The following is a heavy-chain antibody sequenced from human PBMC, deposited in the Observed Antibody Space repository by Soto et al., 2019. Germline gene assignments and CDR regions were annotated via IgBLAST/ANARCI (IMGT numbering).Heavy chain of an antibody. V-gene: IGHV1-46*02. CDR1: GFTFNRYY. CDR3: AKTLSGGIYTDSVFDY. J-gene: IGHJ4*02. D-gene: IGHD2-15*01. CDR2: INPGRGST. Sequence: QVQLVQSGAEIKKPGASVKLSCKASGFTFNRYYIHWVRQAPGQGLELMGLINPGRGSTWYEQRFNVRVTLTRDTSTTTVYMDLSRLRSEDTAVYSCAKTLSGGIYTDSVFDYWGQGTLVTVS.